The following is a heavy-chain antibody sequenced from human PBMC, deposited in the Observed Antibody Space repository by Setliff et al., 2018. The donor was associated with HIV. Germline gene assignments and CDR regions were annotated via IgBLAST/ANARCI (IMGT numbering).Heavy chain of an antibody. V-gene: IGHV1-46*01. CDR1: GYTFTSYY. Sequence: ASVKVSCKASGYTFTSYYMHWVRQAPGQGLEWMGVINPGGGSTTYAQKFQGRVTMTRDTSTSTVYMELSSLRSQNTAMYYCARGWGGQDSYYYGMDVWGQGTTVTVSS. D-gene: IGHD3-16*01. CDR3: ARGWGGQDSYYYGMDV. J-gene: IGHJ6*02. CDR2: INPGGGST.